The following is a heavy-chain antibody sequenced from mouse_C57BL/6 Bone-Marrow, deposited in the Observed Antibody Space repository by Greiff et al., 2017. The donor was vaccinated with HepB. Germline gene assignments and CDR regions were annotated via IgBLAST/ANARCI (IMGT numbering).Heavy chain of an antibody. CDR3: ASSSLLRGDYYAMDY. J-gene: IGHJ4*01. Sequence: VQLQQPGAELVKPGASVKMSCKASGYTFTSYWITWVKQRPGQGLEWIGDIYPGSGSTNYNEKFKSKATLTVYTSSSTAFMQLSSLTSEDSAVYYCASSSLLRGDYYAMDYWGQGTSVTVSS. V-gene: IGHV1-55*01. D-gene: IGHD1-1*01. CDR2: IYPGSGST. CDR1: GYTFTSYW.